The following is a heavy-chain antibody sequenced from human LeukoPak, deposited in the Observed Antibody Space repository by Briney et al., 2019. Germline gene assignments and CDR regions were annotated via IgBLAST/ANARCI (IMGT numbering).Heavy chain of an antibody. CDR3: ARGGMVRGDNWFDP. D-gene: IGHD3-10*01. V-gene: IGHV4-59*01. J-gene: IGHJ5*02. CDR2: IYYSGST. Sequence: SATLSLTCTVSGGSISSYYWSWIRQPPGKGLEWLGYIYYSGSTNYNPSLKSRATISVDTSKNQFSLKLSSVTAADTAVYYCARGGMVRGDNWFDPWGQGTLVTVSS. CDR1: GGSISSYY.